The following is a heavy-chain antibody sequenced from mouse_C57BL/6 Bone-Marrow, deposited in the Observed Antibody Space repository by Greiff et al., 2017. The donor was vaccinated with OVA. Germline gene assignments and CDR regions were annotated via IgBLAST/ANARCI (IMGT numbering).Heavy chain of an antibody. CDR3: AREIYCDCDGPWFAY. J-gene: IGHJ3*01. Sequence: EVMLVESGGGLVKPGGSLKLSCAASGFTFSDYGMHWVRQAPEKGLEWVAYISSGSSNIYYADTVKGRFTISRDNAKNTLFLQMTSLRSEDTAMYYCAREIYCDCDGPWFAYWGQGTLVTVSA. CDR1: GFTFSDYG. D-gene: IGHD2-4*01. CDR2: ISSGSSNI. V-gene: IGHV5-17*01.